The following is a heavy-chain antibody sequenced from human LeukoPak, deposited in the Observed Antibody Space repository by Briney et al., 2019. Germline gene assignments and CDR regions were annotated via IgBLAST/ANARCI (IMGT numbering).Heavy chain of an antibody. D-gene: IGHD1-7*01. Sequence: GGSLRLSCAVSGFTFSSYWMSWVRQAPGKGLEWVANIKQDGSEKYYVDSVKGRFTISRDNAKNSLYLQMNSLRAEDTAVYYCASDHWNYGGGFDIWGQGTMVTVSS. CDR3: ASDHWNYGGGFDI. CDR2: IKQDGSEK. J-gene: IGHJ3*02. V-gene: IGHV3-7*01. CDR1: GFTFSSYW.